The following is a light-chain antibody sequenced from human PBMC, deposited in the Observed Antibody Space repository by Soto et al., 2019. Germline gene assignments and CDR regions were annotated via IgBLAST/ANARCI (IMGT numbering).Light chain of an antibody. Sequence: QSALAQPASVSGTPGQSITIACTGTSSDVGGYNFVSWYQQHPGKAPKLMIYDVTIRPSGVSSRFSGSKSGNTASLTISGLQAEDEADYYCSSYTSSSTRVFGTGTKLTV. V-gene: IGLV2-14*01. CDR3: SSYTSSSTRV. CDR2: DVT. J-gene: IGLJ1*01. CDR1: SSDVGGYNF.